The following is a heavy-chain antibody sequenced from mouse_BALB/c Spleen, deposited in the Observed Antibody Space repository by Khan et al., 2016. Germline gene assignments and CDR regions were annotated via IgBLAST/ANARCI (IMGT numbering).Heavy chain of an antibody. J-gene: IGHJ3*01. CDR3: ARDDPYDAWFAY. D-gene: IGHD2-12*01. Sequence: EVELVESGGGLVQPGGSLRLSCATSGFTFTDYYMSWVRQPPGKALEWLGFIRNKANGYTTEYSASVKGRFTISRDNSQSILYLQMNTLRAEDSATYYCARDDPYDAWFAYWGQGTLVTVSA. V-gene: IGHV7-3*02. CDR1: GFTFTDYY. CDR2: IRNKANGYTT.